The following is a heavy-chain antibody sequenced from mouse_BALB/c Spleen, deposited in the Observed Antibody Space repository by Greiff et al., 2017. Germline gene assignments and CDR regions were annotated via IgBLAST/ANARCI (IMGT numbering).Heavy chain of an antibody. J-gene: IGHJ4*01. CDR1: GYAFSSYW. CDR3: ARCLYYYGSSYVGAMDY. V-gene: IGHV1-80*01. CDR2: IYPGDGDT. Sequence: VMLVESGAELVRPGSSVKISCKASGYAFSSYWMNWVKQRPGQGLEWIGQIYPGDGDTNYNGKFKGKATLTADKSSSTAYMQLSSLTSEDSAVYFCARCLYYYGSSYVGAMDYWGQGTSVTVSS. D-gene: IGHD1-1*01.